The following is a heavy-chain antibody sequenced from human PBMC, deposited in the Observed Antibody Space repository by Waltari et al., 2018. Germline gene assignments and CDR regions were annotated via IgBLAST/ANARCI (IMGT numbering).Heavy chain of an antibody. CDR2: VWYDKSNI. CDR3: ARWNYGSQGFDY. V-gene: IGHV3-33*01. D-gene: IGHD1-7*01. J-gene: IGHJ4*02. CDR1: GFSFSSYG. Sequence: QVQLVESGGGVVQPGRSLRLSCAGSGFSFSSYGMHWVRQAPGKGLEWVAVVWYDKSNICYADSVKGRFTISRDNSKNTLYLQMNSLRAEDTAVYYCARWNYGSQGFDYWGQGTLVTVSS.